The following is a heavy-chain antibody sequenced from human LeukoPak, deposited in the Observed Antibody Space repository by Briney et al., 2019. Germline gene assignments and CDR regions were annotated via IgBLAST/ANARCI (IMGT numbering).Heavy chain of an antibody. CDR1: GGSISSGGYY. J-gene: IGHJ4*02. Sequence: PSETLSLTCTVSGGSISSGGYYWSWIRQHPGKGLEWIGYIYYSGSTYYNPSLKSRVTISVDTSKNQFSLEVTSVTAADTAIYYCARDLAVAGTNYFDFWGQGVLVTVSS. V-gene: IGHV4-31*03. CDR3: ARDLAVAGTNYFDF. D-gene: IGHD6-19*01. CDR2: IYYSGST.